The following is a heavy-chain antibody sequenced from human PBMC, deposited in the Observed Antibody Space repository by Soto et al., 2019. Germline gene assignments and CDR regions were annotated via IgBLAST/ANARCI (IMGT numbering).Heavy chain of an antibody. Sequence: XATLSLPFAVYGGFLSESYWTWIRQPPGKGLEWIGEINHVVGTNYNPSLKSRVTMSVDTSQNQFSLRLISVTAADTAMYFCVRISYQLPSSVLWLDPWGQGTPVTVSS. CDR2: INHVVGT. J-gene: IGHJ5*02. CDR1: GGFLSESY. V-gene: IGHV4-34*01. D-gene: IGHD3-16*02. CDR3: VRISYQLPSSVLWLDP.